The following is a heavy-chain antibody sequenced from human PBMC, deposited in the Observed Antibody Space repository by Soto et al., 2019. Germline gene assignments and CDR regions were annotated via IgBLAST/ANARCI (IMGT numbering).Heavy chain of an antibody. CDR1: GGSVSSSSYS. V-gene: IGHV4-30-4*08. J-gene: IGHJ4*02. D-gene: IGHD3-3*01. CDR3: ARAKSYGSSGGRTYYDFWSGDAYYFDY. CDR2: IYYSGST. Sequence: PSETLSLTCIVSGGSVSSSSYSWAWIRQPPGKGLEWIGYIYYSGSTYYNPSLKSRVTISVDTSKNQFSLKLSSVTAADTAVYYCARAKSYGSSGGRTYYDFWSGDAYYFDYWGQGTLVTVSS.